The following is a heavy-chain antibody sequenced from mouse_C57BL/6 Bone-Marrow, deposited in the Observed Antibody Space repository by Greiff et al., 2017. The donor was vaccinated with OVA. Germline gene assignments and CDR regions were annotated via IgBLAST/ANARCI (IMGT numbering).Heavy chain of an antibody. CDR1: GYAFSSSW. V-gene: IGHV1-82*01. CDR2: IYPGDGDT. D-gene: IGHD2-3*01. CDR3: ARENDGYYVHWYFDV. J-gene: IGHJ1*03. Sequence: QVQLQQSGPELVKPGASVKISCKASGYAFSSSWMNWVKQRPGKGLEWIGRIYPGDGDTNYNGKFKGKATLTADKSSSTAYMQLSSLTSEDSAVYFCARENDGYYVHWYFDVWGTGTTVTVSS.